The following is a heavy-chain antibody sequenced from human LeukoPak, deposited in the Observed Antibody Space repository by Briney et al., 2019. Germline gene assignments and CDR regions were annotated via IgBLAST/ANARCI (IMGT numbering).Heavy chain of an antibody. J-gene: IGHJ6*03. V-gene: IGHV3-23*01. CDR2: ISGSGGST. D-gene: IGHD6-19*01. CDR1: GFTFSSYA. Sequence: PGGSLRLSCAASGFTFSSYAMSWVRQAPGKGLEWVSAISGSGGSTYYADSVKGRFTISRDNSKNTLYLQMNSLRAEDTAVYYCTRHSYSSGWYGYYYYMDVWGKGTTVTVSS. CDR3: TRHSYSSGWYGYYYYMDV.